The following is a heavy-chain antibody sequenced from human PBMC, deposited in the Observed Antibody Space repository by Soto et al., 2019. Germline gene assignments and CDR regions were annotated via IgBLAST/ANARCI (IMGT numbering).Heavy chain of an antibody. CDR3: ARDVTRTQSCSNGVCYYHYVDMDV. J-gene: IGHJ6*02. V-gene: IGHV1-2*02. CDR2: INPNSGGT. D-gene: IGHD2-8*01. CDR1: GYTFTDYY. Sequence: GASVKVSCKASGYTFTDYYVHWVRQAPGQGLEGMGWINPNSGGTKTAQRFQDRLTVTSDTSISTAYMDLSRLRSDAMAVYYCARDVTRTQSCSNGVCYYHYVDMDVWGQGTMVTVSS.